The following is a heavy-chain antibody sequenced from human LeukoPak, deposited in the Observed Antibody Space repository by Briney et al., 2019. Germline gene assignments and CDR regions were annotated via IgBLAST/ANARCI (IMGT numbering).Heavy chain of an antibody. J-gene: IGHJ5*02. CDR1: GSTFSTYA. CDR2: IIPTFGTA. V-gene: IGHV1-69*13. CDR3: ARDRCSRYCSSSRWYLGCFDP. Sequence: GASVKLSCTASGSTFSTYAISWVRQAPGQGLEWMGGIIPTFGTAKYAQKFQGRVTITADESTSTAYMELSSLRSEDRAVYYCARDRCSRYCSSSRWYLGCFDPWGQGTLVTVSS. D-gene: IGHD2-2*01.